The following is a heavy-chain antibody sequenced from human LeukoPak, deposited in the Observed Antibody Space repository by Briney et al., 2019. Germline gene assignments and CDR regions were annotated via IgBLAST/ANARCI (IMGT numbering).Heavy chain of an antibody. CDR3: AKDRYGDRTNWFDP. J-gene: IGHJ5*02. D-gene: IGHD4-17*01. Sequence: GGSLRLSCAASGFTFDDYAMHWVRQAPGKGLEWDSGISWNSGSIGYADSVKGRFTISRDNAKNSLYLQMNSLRAEDTALYYCAKDRYGDRTNWFDPWGQGTLVTVSS. CDR2: ISWNSGSI. CDR1: GFTFDDYA. V-gene: IGHV3-9*01.